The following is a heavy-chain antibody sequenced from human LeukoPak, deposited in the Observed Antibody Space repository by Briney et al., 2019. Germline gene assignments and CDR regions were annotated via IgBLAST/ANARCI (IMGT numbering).Heavy chain of an antibody. J-gene: IGHJ4*02. V-gene: IGHV1-69*05. Sequence: ASVKVSCKASGYTFTDYYIHWVRQAPGQGLEWMGGIIPIFGTANYAQKFQGRVTITTDESTSTAYMELSSLRSEDTAVYYCASIAAAGTEYYFDYWGQGTLVTVSS. CDR1: GYTFTDYY. D-gene: IGHD6-13*01. CDR3: ASIAAAGTEYYFDY. CDR2: IIPIFGTA.